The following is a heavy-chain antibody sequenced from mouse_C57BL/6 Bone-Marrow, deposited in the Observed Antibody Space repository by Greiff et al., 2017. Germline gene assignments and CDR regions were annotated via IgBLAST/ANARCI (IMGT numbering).Heavy chain of an antibody. Sequence: EVKLVESVAELVRPGASVTLSCTASGFNIKNTYMHWVKQRPEQGLEWIGRIDPANGNTKYAPKFQGKATITADTSSNTAYLQLSSLTSEDTAIYYCASWEGWPPFDYGGQGTTLTVSS. D-gene: IGHD1-1*02. CDR3: ASWEGWPPFDY. CDR1: GFNIKNTY. J-gene: IGHJ2*01. CDR2: IDPANGNT. V-gene: IGHV14-3*01.